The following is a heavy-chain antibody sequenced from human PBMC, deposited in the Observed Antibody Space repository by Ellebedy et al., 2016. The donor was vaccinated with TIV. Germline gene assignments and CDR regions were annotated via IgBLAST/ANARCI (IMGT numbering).Heavy chain of an antibody. CDR2: INHSGST. CDR3: AREAIVVVVAATRGFDY. CDR1: GGSFSGYY. J-gene: IGHJ4*02. D-gene: IGHD2-15*01. Sequence: MPSETLSLTCAVYGGSFSGYYWSWIRQPPGKGLEWIGEINHSGSTNYNPSLKSRVTISVDTSKNQFSLKLSSVTAADTAVYYCAREAIVVVVAATRGFDYWGQGTLVTVSS. V-gene: IGHV4-34*01.